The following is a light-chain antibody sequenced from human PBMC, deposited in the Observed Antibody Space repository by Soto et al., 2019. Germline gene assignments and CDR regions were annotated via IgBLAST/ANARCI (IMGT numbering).Light chain of an antibody. V-gene: IGKV1-39*01. CDR1: QSISNF. CDR2: SAS. Sequence: DIQMTQSPSSLSASVGDRVTITCRASQSISNFLSWYQQKPGKAPKLLIYSASSLQSGVPSRFTGSGSGTDFNLPINSLQTEDFATYYCQKSYSSPPITFGQGTRLEIK. J-gene: IGKJ5*01. CDR3: QKSYSSPPIT.